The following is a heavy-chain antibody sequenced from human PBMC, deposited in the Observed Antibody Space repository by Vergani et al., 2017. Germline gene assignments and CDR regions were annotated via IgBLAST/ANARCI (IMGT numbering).Heavy chain of an antibody. CDR3: ARSPSYYDSSGYRRTDAFDI. J-gene: IGHJ4*02. V-gene: IGHV1-46*01. CDR2: INPSGGST. Sequence: QVQLVQSGAEVKKPGASVKVSCKASGYTFTSYYMHWVRQAPGQGLEWMGIINPSGGSTSYAQKFQGRVTMTRDTSTSTVYMDLSSLGSEDTAVYYCARSPSYYDSSGYRRTDAFDIWGQGTLVTVSS. CDR1: GYTFTSYY. D-gene: IGHD3-22*01.